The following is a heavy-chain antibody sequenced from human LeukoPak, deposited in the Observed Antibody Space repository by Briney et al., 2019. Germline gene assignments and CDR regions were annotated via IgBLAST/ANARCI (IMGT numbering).Heavy chain of an antibody. CDR3: ARRGTSGNYQMLHFDS. CDR2: VYDTGDT. J-gene: IGHJ4*02. CDR1: GTSITRTY. Sequence: SETLSLTCTVSGTSITRTYWSWIRQPPGRGLESVGYVYDTGDTNYSPSLKSRVTMSLDTSKNQFSLTLSSVTAADMAVYYCARRGTSGNYQMLHFDSWGQGILVTVSS. V-gene: IGHV4-59*08. D-gene: IGHD1-7*01.